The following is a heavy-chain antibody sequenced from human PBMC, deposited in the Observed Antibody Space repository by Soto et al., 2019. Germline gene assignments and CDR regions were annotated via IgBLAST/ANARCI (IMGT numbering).Heavy chain of an antibody. CDR2: IIPILGIA. CDR1: GCAFSGYT. Sequence: SVKVWCRVSGCAFSGYTISWVRQAPGQGLEWMGRIIPILGIANYAQKFQGRVTITADKSTSTAYMELSSLRSEDTAVYYCARTSSTSGSYYYYGMDVWGQGTTVTVSS. D-gene: IGHD2-2*01. J-gene: IGHJ6*02. CDR3: ARTSSTSGSYYYYGMDV. V-gene: IGHV1-69*02.